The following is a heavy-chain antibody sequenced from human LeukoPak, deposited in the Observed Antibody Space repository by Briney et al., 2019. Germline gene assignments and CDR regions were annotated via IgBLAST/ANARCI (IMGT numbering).Heavy chain of an antibody. CDR3: ARNVEMAFDDAFDI. V-gene: IGHV4-4*07. CDR1: GGSISSYY. D-gene: IGHD5-24*01. Sequence: SETLSLTCTVSGGSISSYYRSWIRQPAGKGLEWIGRIYTSGSTNYNPSLKSRVTMSVDSSKNQFSLKLSSVTAADTAVYYCARNVEMAFDDAFDIWGQGTMVTVSS. CDR2: IYTSGST. J-gene: IGHJ3*02.